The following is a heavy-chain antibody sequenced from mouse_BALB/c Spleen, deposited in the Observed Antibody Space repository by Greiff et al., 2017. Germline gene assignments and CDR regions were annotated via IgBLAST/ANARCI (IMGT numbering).Heavy chain of an antibody. J-gene: IGHJ4*01. Sequence: EVKLVESGGGLVQPGGSRKLSCAASGFTFSSFGMHWVRQAPEKGLEWVAYISSGSSTIYYADTVKGRFTISRDNPKNTLFLQMTSLRSEDTAMYYCASDGYYVRAMDYWGQGTSVTVSS. CDR3: ASDGYYVRAMDY. CDR1: GFTFSSFG. D-gene: IGHD2-3*01. CDR2: ISSGSSTI. V-gene: IGHV5-17*02.